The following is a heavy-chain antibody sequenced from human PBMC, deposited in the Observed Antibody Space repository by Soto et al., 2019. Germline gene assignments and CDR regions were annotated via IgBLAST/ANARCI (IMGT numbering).Heavy chain of an antibody. D-gene: IGHD4-4*01. V-gene: IGHV3-30*03. CDR1: GFPFSSSA. CDR2: ISYDGSNK. CDR3: ARDYHSNYVDHGMDV. Sequence: PAVSLRLCCAACGFPFSSSAVHWVRQAPGKGLEWVAVISYDGSNKDYADSVKGRFTISRDNSKNTLYLQMNSLRAEDTAVYHCARDYHSNYVDHGMDVWGQGTTVT. J-gene: IGHJ6*02.